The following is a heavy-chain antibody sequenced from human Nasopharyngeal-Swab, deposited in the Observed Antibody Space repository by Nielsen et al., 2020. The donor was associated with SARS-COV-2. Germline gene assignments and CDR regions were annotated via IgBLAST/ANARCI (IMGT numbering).Heavy chain of an antibody. V-gene: IGHV4-59*13. Sequence: SETLSLTCTVSGGSISSYYWSWIRQPPGKGLEWIGYIYYSGSTNYNPSLKSRVTISVDTSKNQFSLKLSSVTAADTAVYYYARDRGYSSGWPDAFDIWGQGTMVTVSS. CDR1: GGSISSYY. D-gene: IGHD6-19*01. CDR3: ARDRGYSSGWPDAFDI. CDR2: IYYSGST. J-gene: IGHJ3*02.